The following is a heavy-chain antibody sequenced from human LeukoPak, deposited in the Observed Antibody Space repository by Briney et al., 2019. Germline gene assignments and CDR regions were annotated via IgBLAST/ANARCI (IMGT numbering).Heavy chain of an antibody. D-gene: IGHD5-12*01. CDR3: ARGRGYSGYDSYYFDY. CDR2: INHSGST. CDR1: GGSFSGYY. J-gene: IGHJ4*02. V-gene: IGHV4-34*01. Sequence: SETLSLTCAVYGGSFSGYYWSWIRQPPGKGLEWIGEINHSGSTNYNPSLKSRVTISVDTSKNQLSLKLSSVTAADTAVYYCARGRGYSGYDSYYFDYWGQGTLVTVSS.